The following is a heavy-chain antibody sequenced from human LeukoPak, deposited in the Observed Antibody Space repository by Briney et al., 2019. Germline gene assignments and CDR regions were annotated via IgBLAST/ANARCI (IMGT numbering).Heavy chain of an antibody. Sequence: ASVKVSCKPSGYTFTSYGISWVREAPGQGLEWMGWISAYNGNTNYAQKLQGRVTMTTDTSTSTAYMELRSLRSDDTAVYYCARDLISIAVAGYFDYWGQGTLVTVSS. D-gene: IGHD6-19*01. CDR2: ISAYNGNT. V-gene: IGHV1-18*01. J-gene: IGHJ4*02. CDR1: GYTFTSYG. CDR3: ARDLISIAVAGYFDY.